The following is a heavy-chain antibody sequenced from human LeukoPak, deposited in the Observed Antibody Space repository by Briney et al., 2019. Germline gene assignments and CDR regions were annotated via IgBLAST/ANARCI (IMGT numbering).Heavy chain of an antibody. Sequence: SETLSLTCAVYGGSFSGYYWSWIRQPPGKGLEWIGEINHSGGTNYNPSLKSRVTISVDTSKNQFSLKLSSVTAADTAVYYCASSSYDILTGYLGPLDYWGQGTLVTVSS. CDR1: GGSFSGYY. J-gene: IGHJ4*02. D-gene: IGHD3-9*01. V-gene: IGHV4-34*01. CDR2: INHSGGT. CDR3: ASSSYDILTGYLGPLDY.